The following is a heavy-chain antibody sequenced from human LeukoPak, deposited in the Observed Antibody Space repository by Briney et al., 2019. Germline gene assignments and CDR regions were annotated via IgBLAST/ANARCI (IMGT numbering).Heavy chain of an antibody. CDR3: TRVFAGDEYSSSGY. Sequence: GGSLRLSCAASGFTFSKYYMHWVRQAPGKGLVWVSRINSDGSSTTYADSVRGRFTVSRDNAKNTLYLQMNSLKVEDTAMYYCTRVFAGDEYSSSGYWGQGTLVTVS. CDR2: INSDGSST. D-gene: IGHD6-13*01. CDR1: GFTFSKYY. J-gene: IGHJ4*02. V-gene: IGHV3-74*03.